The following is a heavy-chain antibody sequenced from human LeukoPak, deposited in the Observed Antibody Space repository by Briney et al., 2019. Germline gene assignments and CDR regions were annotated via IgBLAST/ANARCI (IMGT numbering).Heavy chain of an antibody. CDR2: IYPGDSDT. CDR1: GYSFTSYW. Sequence: PGESLKISCKGSGYSFTSYWIGWVRQMPGKGLEWMGIIYPGDSDTRYSPSFQGQVTISADKSISTAYLQWSSLLASDTAMYYCARLGGSSSWNYRFDYWGQGTLVTVSS. CDR3: ARLGGSSSWNYRFDY. V-gene: IGHV5-51*01. D-gene: IGHD6-13*01. J-gene: IGHJ4*02.